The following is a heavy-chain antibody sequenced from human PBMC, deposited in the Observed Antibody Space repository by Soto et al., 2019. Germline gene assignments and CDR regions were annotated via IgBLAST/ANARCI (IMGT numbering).Heavy chain of an antibody. D-gene: IGHD3-10*01. Sequence: QLQLQESGPGLVKPSETLSLTCTVSGGSISSSIYYWGWVRQPPGKGLEWIGSIYYSGSTYYNPSPRSRVTISVDTSKNQFSLKRSSVTAADTAVYYCARLGSGGLQLWTRIDYWGQGTLVTVSS. CDR2: IYYSGST. CDR1: GGSISSSIYY. J-gene: IGHJ4*02. V-gene: IGHV4-39*01. CDR3: ARLGSGGLQLWTRIDY.